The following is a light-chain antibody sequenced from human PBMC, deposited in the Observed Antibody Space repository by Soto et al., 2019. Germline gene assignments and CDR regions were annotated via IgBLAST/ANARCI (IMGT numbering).Light chain of an antibody. Sequence: QSALTQPRSVSGSPGQSVTISCTGTSSDVGSYNYVSWYQHHPGKAPKLMIYDVSRRPSGVPDRFSGSKSGNTASLTISGLQAEDEADYFCCSYAGNFVFGTGTKLTVL. CDR2: DVS. V-gene: IGLV2-11*01. CDR1: SSDVGSYNY. CDR3: CSYAGNFV. J-gene: IGLJ1*01.